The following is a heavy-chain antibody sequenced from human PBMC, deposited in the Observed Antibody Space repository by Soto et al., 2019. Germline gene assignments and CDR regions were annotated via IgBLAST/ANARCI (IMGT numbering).Heavy chain of an antibody. V-gene: IGHV3-9*01. CDR3: AKGYYYYYYMDV. J-gene: IGHJ6*03. CDR2: ISWNSGSI. Sequence: DVQLVESGGGLVQPGRSLRLSCAASGFTFDDYAMHWVRQAPGKGLEWVSGISWNSGSIGYADSVKGRFTISRDNAKNSLYLQMNSLRAEDTALYYCAKGYYYYYYMDVWGKGTTVTVSS. CDR1: GFTFDDYA.